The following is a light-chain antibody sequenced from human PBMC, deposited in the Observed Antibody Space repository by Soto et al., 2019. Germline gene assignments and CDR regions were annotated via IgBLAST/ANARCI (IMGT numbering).Light chain of an antibody. Sequence: DIQLTQSPSSLSASVGDRVTITCRASQVIANYLAWYQQKPGKVPKLLIYTASTLLPGVPSRFSGSGSGTDFTLTISSLQPEDVATYYCQRYNAAPWTFGQGTKVEIK. CDR1: QVIANY. CDR2: TAS. CDR3: QRYNAAPWT. V-gene: IGKV1-27*01. J-gene: IGKJ1*01.